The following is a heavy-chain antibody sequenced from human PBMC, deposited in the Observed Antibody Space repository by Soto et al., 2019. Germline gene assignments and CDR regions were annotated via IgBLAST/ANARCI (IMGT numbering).Heavy chain of an antibody. Sequence: PSETLSLTCTVSGGSISSSSYYWGCIRQPPGKGLEWIASIDYTGNTFYNPSLTSRVTISVDTSKNQFSLKLSSVTAADTAVYYCARTDYGTAYFDPWGQGSLVTVSS. J-gene: IGHJ5*02. CDR2: IDYTGNT. D-gene: IGHD3-10*01. CDR1: GGSISSSSYY. CDR3: ARTDYGTAYFDP. V-gene: IGHV4-39*01.